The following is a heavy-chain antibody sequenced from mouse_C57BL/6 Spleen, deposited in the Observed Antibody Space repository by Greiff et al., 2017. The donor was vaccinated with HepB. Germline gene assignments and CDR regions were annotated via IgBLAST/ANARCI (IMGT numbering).Heavy chain of an antibody. J-gene: IGHJ1*03. V-gene: IGHV14-4*01. D-gene: IGHD1-1*01. CDR1: GFNIKDDY. Sequence: EVKLQQSGAELVRPGASVKLSCTASGFNIKDDYMHWVKQRPEQGLEWIGWIDPENGDTEYASKFQGKATITADTSSNTAYLQLSSLTSEDTAVYYCTRYYYGSSWYFDVWGTGTTVTVSS. CDR3: TRYYYGSSWYFDV. CDR2: IDPENGDT.